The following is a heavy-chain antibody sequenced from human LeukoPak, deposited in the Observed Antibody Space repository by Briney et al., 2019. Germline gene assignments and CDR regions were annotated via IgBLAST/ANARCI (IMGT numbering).Heavy chain of an antibody. CDR3: TRSSGSYPLDY. V-gene: IGHV3-73*01. CDR1: GFTFSGSA. D-gene: IGHD1-26*01. Sequence: PGGSLRLSCAASGFTFSGSAMHWVRQASGKGLEWVGRIRSKANSYATAYAASVKGRFTISRDDSKNTAYLQMNSLKTGDTAVYYCTRSSGSYPLDYWGQGTLVTVSS. CDR2: IRSKANSYAT. J-gene: IGHJ4*02.